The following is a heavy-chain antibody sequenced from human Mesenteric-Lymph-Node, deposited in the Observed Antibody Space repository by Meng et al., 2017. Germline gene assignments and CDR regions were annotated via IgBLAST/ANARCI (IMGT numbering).Heavy chain of an antibody. CDR1: GLTFSSYW. V-gene: IGHV3-7*01. D-gene: IGHD2-21*02. Sequence: GGSLRLSCAASGLTFSSYWMYWVRQAPGKGLERVASINQDGSEKYYADSVKGRFTISRDNAKNSLYLQMNSLRGEDTAVYYCARDLFGAYCGGDCWNAFAMWGQGTLVTVAS. CDR2: INQDGSEK. CDR3: ARDLFGAYCGGDCWNAFAM. J-gene: IGHJ3*02.